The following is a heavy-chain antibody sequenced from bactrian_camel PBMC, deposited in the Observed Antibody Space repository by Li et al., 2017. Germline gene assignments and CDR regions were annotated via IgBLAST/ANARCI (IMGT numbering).Heavy chain of an antibody. CDR1: GTSGSYC. V-gene: IGHV3S6*01. CDR3: TARYEFGLGACSGVGGPGF. Sequence: VQLVESGGGSVQAGGSLTLSCAASGTSGSYCMAWFRQGPGKEREGVAVYGLGGEIHYADSVKGRFTISKDNRKNILYLQMNSLTPGDTAKYYCTARYEFGLGACSGVGGPGFWGQGTQVTVS. CDR2: VYGLGGEI. D-gene: IGHD1*01. J-gene: IGHJ6*01.